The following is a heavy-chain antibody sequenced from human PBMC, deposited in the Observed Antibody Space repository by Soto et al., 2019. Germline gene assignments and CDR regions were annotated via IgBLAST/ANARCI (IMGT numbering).Heavy chain of an antibody. CDR3: ARGRMDAPRGGGNPPDY. D-gene: IGHD3-10*01. CDR1: GGTFSSYT. CDR2: IIPILGIA. J-gene: IGHJ4*02. V-gene: IGHV1-69*02. Sequence: QVQLVQSGAEVKKPGSSVKVSCKASGGTFSSYTISWVRQAPGQGLEWMGRIIPILGIANYAQKFQGRVTITADKSTSTAYMELGSLRAEDTAVYYCARGRMDAPRGGGNPPDYWGQGTLVTVSS.